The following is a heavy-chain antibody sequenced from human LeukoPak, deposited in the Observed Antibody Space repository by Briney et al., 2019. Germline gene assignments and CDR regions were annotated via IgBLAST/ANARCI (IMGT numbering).Heavy chain of an antibody. D-gene: IGHD2-2*01. V-gene: IGHV4-61*02. J-gene: IGHJ3*02. CDR1: GGSISSDSYY. CDR2: IYTSGST. CDR3: ARAPQVPAAIADAFDI. Sequence: TLSLTCTVSGGSISSDSYYWSWIRQPAGKGLEWIGRIYTSGSTDYNPSLKSRITISVDTSKNQFSLKLSSVTAADTAVYYCARAPQVPAAIADAFDIWGQGTMVTVSS.